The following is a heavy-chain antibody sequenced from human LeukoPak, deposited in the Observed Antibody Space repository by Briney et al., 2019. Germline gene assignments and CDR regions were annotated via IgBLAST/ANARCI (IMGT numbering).Heavy chain of an antibody. J-gene: IGHJ4*02. CDR2: ISYDGSNE. D-gene: IGHD3-22*01. V-gene: IGHV3-30-3*01. CDR1: GFTFSYYT. CDR3: ARVLNYYDSSGYYFSY. Sequence: PGRSLRLSCAASGFTFSYYTMHWVRQAPGKGLDSVAVISYDGSNECYADAVKGRFTISRDNSKNTLYLQMNSLRVEDTAVYYCARVLNYYDSSGYYFSYWGQGTLVTVSS.